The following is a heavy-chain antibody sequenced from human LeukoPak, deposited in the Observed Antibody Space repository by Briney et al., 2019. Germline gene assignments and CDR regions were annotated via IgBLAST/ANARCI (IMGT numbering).Heavy chain of an antibody. Sequence: GGSLRLSCAASGFTFSSYAMGWVRQAPGKGLEWVSAMTGTGDRTDYADSVKGRFTISRDNSKNTPYLQMNSLRAEDTAVYYCAKDGPLITVVRAPYYFDYWGQGTLVTVSS. CDR3: AKDGPLITVVRAPYYFDY. CDR1: GFTFSSYA. CDR2: MTGTGDRT. J-gene: IGHJ4*02. V-gene: IGHV3-23*01. D-gene: IGHD3-10*01.